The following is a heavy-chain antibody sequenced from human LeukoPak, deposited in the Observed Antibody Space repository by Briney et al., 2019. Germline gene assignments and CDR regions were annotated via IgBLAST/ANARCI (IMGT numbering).Heavy chain of an antibody. V-gene: IGHV3-30*04. CDR3: AKIAKGHYYGSGSSN. D-gene: IGHD3-10*01. CDR2: ISYDGSNE. Sequence: GGSLRLSCAASGFTFSSYVMHWVRQAPGKGLEWVAIISYDGSNEYYADSVKGRFTISRDNSKNTRYLQMNSLRAEDTAVYYCAKIAKGHYYGSGSSNWGQGTLVTVSS. CDR1: GFTFSSYV. J-gene: IGHJ4*02.